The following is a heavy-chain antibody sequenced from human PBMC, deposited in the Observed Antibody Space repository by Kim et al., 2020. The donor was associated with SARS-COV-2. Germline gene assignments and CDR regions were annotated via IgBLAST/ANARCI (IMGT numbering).Heavy chain of an antibody. V-gene: IGHV3-7*01. D-gene: IGHD6-19*01. CDR3: VRGLGEEAGPYNWFDP. Sequence: GGSLRLSCAASGFRFSTYWMSWVRQAPGKGLEWVANIEQDGSEKYYVDSVEGRFTISRDNAKNSLHLQMNSLWAEDSAVYFCVRGLGEEAGPYNWFDPWGQGTLVTVSS. J-gene: IGHJ5*01. CDR1: GFRFSTYW. CDR2: IEQDGSEK.